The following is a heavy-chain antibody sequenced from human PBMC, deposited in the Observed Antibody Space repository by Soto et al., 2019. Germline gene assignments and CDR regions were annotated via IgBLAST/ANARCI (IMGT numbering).Heavy chain of an antibody. CDR3: AREGSDYYDSSGYSNWFDP. V-gene: IGHV1-69*13. D-gene: IGHD3-22*01. J-gene: IGHJ5*02. CDR2: IIPIFGTA. Sequence: SVKVSCKASGGTFSSYAISWVRQAPGQGLEWMGGIIPIFGTANYAQKFQGRVTITADESTSTAYMELSSLRSEDTAVYYCAREGSDYYDSSGYSNWFDPWGQGTLVTVYS. CDR1: GGTFSSYA.